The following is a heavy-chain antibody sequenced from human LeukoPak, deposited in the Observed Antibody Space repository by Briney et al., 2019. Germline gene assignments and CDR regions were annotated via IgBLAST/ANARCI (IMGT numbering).Heavy chain of an antibody. J-gene: IGHJ4*02. D-gene: IGHD2-15*01. CDR3: ARAGSGCSGGSCYTPLIDY. Sequence: WASVKVSCKVSGYTFTGYYLHWLRQAPGQGLEWMGWINTNTGNPTYAQGFTGRFVFSLDTSVSTAYLQISSLKAEDTAVYYCARAGSGCSGGSCYTPLIDYWGQGTLVTVSS. CDR1: GYTFTGYY. V-gene: IGHV7-4-1*02. CDR2: INTNTGNP.